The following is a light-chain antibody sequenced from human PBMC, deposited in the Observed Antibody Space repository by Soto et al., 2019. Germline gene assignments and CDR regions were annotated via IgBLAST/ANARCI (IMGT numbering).Light chain of an antibody. CDR2: SND. CDR1: SSNIGSNT. CDR3: AAWDDSLNGWV. Sequence: QSVLTQPPSASGTPGQRVIISCSGSSSNIGSNTVNWYQQLPGTAPKLLIYSNDQRPSGVPDRFSASKSGTAASLAISGLQSEVEADYDCAAWDDSLNGWVFGGGTKLTVL. V-gene: IGLV1-44*01. J-gene: IGLJ3*02.